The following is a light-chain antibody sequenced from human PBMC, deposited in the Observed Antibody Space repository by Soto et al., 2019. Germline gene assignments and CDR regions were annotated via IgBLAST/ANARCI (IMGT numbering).Light chain of an antibody. CDR3: SAWDETRDAQV. J-gene: IGLJ7*01. Sequence: QSVLTQSPSASGTPGQRVTISCSGSSSNIGRNFSYWYQHVPGTAPPLLIQSNNERRSGVPDRFSGSTYGTYVSLAISALLSDEEDTYYCSAWDETRDAQVFGGGTQLTVL. CDR1: SSNIGRNF. CDR2: SNN. V-gene: IGLV1-47*02.